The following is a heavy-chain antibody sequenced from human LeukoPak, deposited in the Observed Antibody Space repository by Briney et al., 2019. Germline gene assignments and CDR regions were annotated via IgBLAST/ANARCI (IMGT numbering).Heavy chain of an antibody. V-gene: IGHV3-30-3*01. D-gene: IGHD4-11*01. CDR1: GFTFSNYA. Sequence: GRSLRLSCAASGFTFSNYALHWVRQAPGKGLEWVAVISYDGSNKYYADSVKGRFTISRDNSKNTLYLQMNSLRAEDTAVYYCARDPSNYRLGARGMDVWGQGTTVTV. CDR2: ISYDGSNK. J-gene: IGHJ6*02. CDR3: ARDPSNYRLGARGMDV.